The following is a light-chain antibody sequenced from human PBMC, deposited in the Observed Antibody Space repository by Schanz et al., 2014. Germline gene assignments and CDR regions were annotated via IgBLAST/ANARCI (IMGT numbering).Light chain of an antibody. Sequence: DIQMTQSPSSLSASVGDRVTITCRASQSISSYLNWYQQKPGKAPKLLIYAASSLQSGVPSRFSGSGSGTDFTLTISSLQPEDFATYYCQQTLSTPQTFGQGTKVESK. CDR3: QQTLSTPQT. J-gene: IGKJ1*01. CDR2: AAS. V-gene: IGKV1-39*01. CDR1: QSISSY.